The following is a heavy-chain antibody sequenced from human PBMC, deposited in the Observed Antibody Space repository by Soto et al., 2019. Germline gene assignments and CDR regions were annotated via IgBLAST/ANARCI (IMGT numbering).Heavy chain of an antibody. J-gene: IGHJ4*02. Sequence: SETLSLTCTVSGGSISSYYWSWIRQPPGKGLEWIGYIYYSGSTNYNPSLKSRVTISVDTSKNQFSLKLSSVTAADTAVYYCARVSYGDYVKWGQGTLVTVSS. CDR1: GGSISSYY. V-gene: IGHV4-59*01. D-gene: IGHD4-17*01. CDR2: IYYSGST. CDR3: ARVSYGDYVK.